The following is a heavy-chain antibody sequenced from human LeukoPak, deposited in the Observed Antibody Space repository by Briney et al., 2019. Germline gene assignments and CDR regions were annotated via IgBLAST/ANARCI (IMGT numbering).Heavy chain of an antibody. CDR3: ARRLGGADVFDI. V-gene: IGHV5-51*01. D-gene: IGHD3-16*01. J-gene: IGHJ3*02. Sequence: GESLKISCKGSGYSFTSYWIAWVRQMPGKGLEWMGIIYPGDSDSKYSRSFEGQVTTSADKSINTAYLQWSSLKASDSAMYYCARRLGGADVFDIWGQGTMVTVSS. CDR1: GYSFTSYW. CDR2: IYPGDSDS.